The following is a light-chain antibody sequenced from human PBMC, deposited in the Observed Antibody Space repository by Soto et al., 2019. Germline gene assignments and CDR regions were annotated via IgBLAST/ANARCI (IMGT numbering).Light chain of an antibody. CDR1: SSDVGTFNL. V-gene: IGLV2-23*02. J-gene: IGLJ1*01. Sequence: QSLLTQVASLSGSPGQSITISCTGTSSDVGTFNLVSWYQQHPGKAPRLMIYEVIKRPSGGSNRFSGSKSGNTASLTISDLQAEDGLYYYVCSLAGGSVYVCGTGNKDSGL. CDR2: EVI. CDR3: CSLAGGSVYV.